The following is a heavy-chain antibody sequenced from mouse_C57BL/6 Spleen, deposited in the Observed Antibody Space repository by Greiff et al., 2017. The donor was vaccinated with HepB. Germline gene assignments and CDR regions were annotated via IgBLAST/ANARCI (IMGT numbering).Heavy chain of an antibody. CDR1: GYTFTNYW. CDR3: ASGYGRGEYYFDY. V-gene: IGHV1-63*01. CDR2: IYPGGGYT. J-gene: IGHJ2*01. Sequence: VQLQQSGAELVRPGTSVKMSCKASGYTFTNYWIGWAKQRPGHGLEWIGDIYPGGGYTNYNEKFKGKATLTADKSSSTAYMQFSSLTTEDSAIYYCASGYGRGEYYFDYWGQGTALTVSS. D-gene: IGHD1-1*01.